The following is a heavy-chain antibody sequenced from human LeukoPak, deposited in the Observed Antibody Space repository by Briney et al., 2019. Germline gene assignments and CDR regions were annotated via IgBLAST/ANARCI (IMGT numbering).Heavy chain of an antibody. CDR1: GFTFSSNA. V-gene: IGHV3-23*01. CDR2: ISGSGVDT. CDR3: AKAYYYGSGSYYKTFDY. Sequence: GGSLRLSCAASGFTFSSNAMSWVRQAPGKGLQWVSAISGSGVDTFYADSVKGRFTISRDNSKNTLYLQMDSLTAEDTAVYYCAKAYYYGSGSYYKTFDYWGQGTLVTVSS. D-gene: IGHD3-10*01. J-gene: IGHJ4*02.